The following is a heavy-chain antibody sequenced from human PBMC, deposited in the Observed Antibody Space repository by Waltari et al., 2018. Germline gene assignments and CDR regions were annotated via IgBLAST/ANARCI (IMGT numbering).Heavy chain of an antibody. V-gene: IGHV4-61*02. J-gene: IGHJ3*02. CDR1: GGSISSGSSY. CDR2: IYTSGST. Sequence: QVQLQESGPGLVKPSQTLSLTCTVSGGSISSGSSYWSWIRQPAGKGLEWIGRIYTSGSTNYNPSLKSRVTISVDTSKNQFSLKLSSVTAADTAVYYCARESVVGAIQNFDIWGQGTMVTVSS. D-gene: IGHD1-26*01. CDR3: ARESVVGAIQNFDI.